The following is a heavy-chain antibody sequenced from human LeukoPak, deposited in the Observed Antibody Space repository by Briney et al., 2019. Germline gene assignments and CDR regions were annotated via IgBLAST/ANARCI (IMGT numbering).Heavy chain of an antibody. CDR2: IKQDGSEM. J-gene: IGHJ4*02. CDR1: GFTFTNYW. D-gene: IGHD7-27*01. Sequence: WGSLRLSCAASGFTFTNYWMSWVRQTPGEAPEWVANIKQDGSEMYYLDSVKGRFTISRDNAKNSLYLQMNSLRGDDTAIYYCARDKVTGASYFDYWGQGTLVTVSS. CDR3: ARDKVTGASYFDY. V-gene: IGHV3-7*01.